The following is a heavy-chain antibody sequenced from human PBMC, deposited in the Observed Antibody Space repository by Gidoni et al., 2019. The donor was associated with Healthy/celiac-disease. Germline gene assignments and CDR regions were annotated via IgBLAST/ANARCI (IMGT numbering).Heavy chain of an antibody. CDR3: ARAAAGGGYYFDY. CDR2: ISYDRSNQ. CDR1: GFTFSSYG. J-gene: IGHJ4*02. Sequence: QLVESGGGVVQPGRSRRLSCAASGFTFSSYGMHWVRQAPGKVLEWVAVISYDRSNQYYADSVKGRFTISRDNSKNTLYLQMTSLSAEDTAVYYCARAAAGGGYYFDYWGQGTLVTVSS. V-gene: IGHV3-30*03. D-gene: IGHD6-13*01.